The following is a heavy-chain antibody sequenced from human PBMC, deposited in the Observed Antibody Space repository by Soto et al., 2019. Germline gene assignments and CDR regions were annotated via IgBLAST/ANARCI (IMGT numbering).Heavy chain of an antibody. Sequence: QVQLVQSGAEVKKPGASVKVSCKASGYTFTSYAMHWVRQAPGQRLEWMGWINAGNGNTKYSQKFQGRVTITRDTSASTAYMELSSLRSEDTAVYYCAREANYYDSSGFDYWGQGTLVTVSS. CDR1: GYTFTSYA. D-gene: IGHD3-22*01. CDR2: INAGNGNT. CDR3: AREANYYDSSGFDY. V-gene: IGHV1-3*01. J-gene: IGHJ4*02.